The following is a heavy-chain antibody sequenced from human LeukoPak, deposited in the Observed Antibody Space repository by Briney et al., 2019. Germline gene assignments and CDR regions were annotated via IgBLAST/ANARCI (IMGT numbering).Heavy chain of an antibody. V-gene: IGHV3-21*01. CDR2: ISSSSSYI. J-gene: IGHJ4*02. Sequence: PGGSLRLSCAASGFTFSSYSMNWVRQAPGKGLEWVSSISSSSSYIYYADSVNGRFTISRDNAKNSLYLQMNSLRAEDTAVYYCARGAPGRDPTYLDSWGQGTLLTVSS. CDR1: GFTFSSYS. CDR3: ARGAPGRDPTYLDS. D-gene: IGHD2-21*02.